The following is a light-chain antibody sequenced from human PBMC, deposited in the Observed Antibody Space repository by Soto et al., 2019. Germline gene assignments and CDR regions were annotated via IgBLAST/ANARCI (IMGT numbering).Light chain of an antibody. CDR1: QSVSST. CDR2: GAS. V-gene: IGKV3-15*01. CDR3: QQYNNWPPIT. Sequence: IVMTQSPVTLSVSPGERAAVSCGASQSVSSTLAWYQQKPGQAPRLLIYGASTRATGIPARFSGSWSGTEFTLTISSLQSEDFAVYYCQQYNNWPPITFGQGTRLEI. J-gene: IGKJ5*01.